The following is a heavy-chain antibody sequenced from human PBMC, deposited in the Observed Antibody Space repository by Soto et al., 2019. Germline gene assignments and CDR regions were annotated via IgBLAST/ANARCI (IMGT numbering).Heavy chain of an antibody. J-gene: IGHJ5*02. CDR3: AGDPDSHYNDSHASPYP. V-gene: IGHV1-69*08. CDR2: IIPIIGII. CDR1: GGTFSTYT. D-gene: IGHD4-4*01. Sequence: QVQLVQSGAEVKKPGSSVKVSCKASGGTFSTYTITWVRQAPGQGLEWMGRIIPIIGIINYAQKFQGRVTISADKFTGTAYMELTGLRSDDTAVYYCAGDPDSHYNDSHASPYPWGQGTLVTVSS.